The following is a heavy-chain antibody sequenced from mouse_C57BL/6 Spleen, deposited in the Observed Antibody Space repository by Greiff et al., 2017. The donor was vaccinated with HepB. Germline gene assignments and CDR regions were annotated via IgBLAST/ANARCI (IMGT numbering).Heavy chain of an antibody. CDR1: GFNIKDYY. J-gene: IGHJ2*01. D-gene: IGHD2-1*01. CDR2: IDPEDGET. CDR3: ASVYGNYEGYYFDY. V-gene: IGHV14-2*01. Sequence: EVKVVESGAELVKPGASVKLSYTASGFNIKDYYMHWVKQRTEQGLEWIGRIDPEDGETKYAPKFQGKATITADTSSNTAYLQLSSLTSEDTAVYYCASVYGNYEGYYFDYWGQGTTLTVSS.